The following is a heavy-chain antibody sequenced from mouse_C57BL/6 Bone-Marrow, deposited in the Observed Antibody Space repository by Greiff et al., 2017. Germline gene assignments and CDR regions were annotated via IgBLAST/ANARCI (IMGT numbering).Heavy chain of an antibody. CDR2: ISNLAYSI. Sequence: EVKLVESGGGLVQPGGSLKLSCAASGFTFSDYGMAWVRQAPRKGPEWVAFISNLAYSIYYADTVTGRFTISRENAKNTLYLEMSSLRSEDTAMYYCARQNLLRYFDVWGTGTTVTVSS. CDR3: ARQNLLRYFDV. V-gene: IGHV5-15*01. CDR1: GFTFSDYG. J-gene: IGHJ1*03. D-gene: IGHD2-1*01.